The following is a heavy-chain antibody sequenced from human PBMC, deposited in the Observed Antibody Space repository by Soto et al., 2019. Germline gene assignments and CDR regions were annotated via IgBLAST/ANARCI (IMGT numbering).Heavy chain of an antibody. V-gene: IGHV3-23*01. CDR1: GFTFSSYA. D-gene: IGHD5-18*01. CDR2: VSGSGGST. Sequence: PGGSLRLSCAASGFTFSSYAMSWVRQAPGKGLEWVSTVSGSGGSTYYADSVKGRFTISRDNCKNTLYLQMNSLRAEDTAVYSGPKHLVYSYDYTARAFDFWGQGTRGTVSA. CDR3: PKHLVYSYDYTARAFDF. J-gene: IGHJ4*02.